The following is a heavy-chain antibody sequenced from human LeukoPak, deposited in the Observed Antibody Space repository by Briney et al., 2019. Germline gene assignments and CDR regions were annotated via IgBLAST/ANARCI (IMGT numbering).Heavy chain of an antibody. CDR2: IIPILGIA. V-gene: IGHV1-69*04. D-gene: IGHD6-25*01. CDR1: GYTFTSYG. CDR3: ASSLAAGDY. Sequence: SVKVSCKASGYTFTSYGISWVRQAPGQGLEWMGRIIPILGIANYAQKFQGRVTITADKSTSTAYMELSSLRSEDTAVYYCASSLAAGDYWGQGTLVTVSS. J-gene: IGHJ4*02.